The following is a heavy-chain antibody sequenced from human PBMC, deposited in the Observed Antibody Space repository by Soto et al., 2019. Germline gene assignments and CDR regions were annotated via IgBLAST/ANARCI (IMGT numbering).Heavy chain of an antibody. J-gene: IGHJ4*02. CDR1: GFTFSKHW. Sequence: PGGSLRLSCAASGFTFSKHWMHWVRQAPGKGLVWVSHIKTDGSFTRDADSVKGRFTISRDNARNTLYLQMNSLRAEDTAVYYCARDNNWSLDYWGQGTLVPVSS. CDR2: IKTDGSFT. V-gene: IGHV3-74*01. CDR3: ARDNNWSLDY. D-gene: IGHD1-1*01.